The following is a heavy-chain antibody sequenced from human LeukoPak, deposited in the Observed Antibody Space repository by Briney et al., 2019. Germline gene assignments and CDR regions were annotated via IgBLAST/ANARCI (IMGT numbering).Heavy chain of an antibody. V-gene: IGHV1-2*02. Sequence: GASVKVSCKASGYTFTSYGISWVRQAPGQGLEWMGWINPNNGATNYARKFQGRVTMSRDTSITTAYMELTRLRSDDTAVYYCARNGAPGPHYYYMDVWGKGTTVTVSS. CDR2: INPNNGAT. J-gene: IGHJ6*03. CDR1: GYTFTSYG. D-gene: IGHD2-8*01. CDR3: ARNGAPGPHYYYMDV.